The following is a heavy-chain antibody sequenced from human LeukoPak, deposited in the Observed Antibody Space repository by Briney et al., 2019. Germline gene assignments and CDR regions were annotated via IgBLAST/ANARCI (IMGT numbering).Heavy chain of an antibody. CDR3: AKDPSPMRGVGATN. Sequence: GGSLRLSCAASGFTFSSSAMSWVRQAPGKGLYWVSAISGSGTGTYYADSVKGRFTISRDNSKNTLYLQMNSLRAEDTAVYYCAKDPSPMRGVGATNWGQGTLVTVSS. D-gene: IGHD1-26*01. V-gene: IGHV3-23*01. CDR1: GFTFSSSA. J-gene: IGHJ4*02. CDR2: ISGSGTGT.